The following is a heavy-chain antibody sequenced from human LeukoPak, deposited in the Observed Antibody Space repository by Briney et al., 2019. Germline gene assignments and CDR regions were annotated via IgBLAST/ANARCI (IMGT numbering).Heavy chain of an antibody. D-gene: IGHD1-26*01. CDR2: ISSNSGSTI. CDR1: GFTFSTYE. CDR3: ARDLTGAVFDF. J-gene: IGHJ4*02. V-gene: IGHV3-48*03. Sequence: GGSLRLSCAASGFTFSTYEMTWVRQAPGKGLECVSYISSNSGSTIYYADSVKGRFTISRDNAKNSLFLQMNSLRAEDTAVYYCARDLTGAVFDFWGQGTLVTVSS.